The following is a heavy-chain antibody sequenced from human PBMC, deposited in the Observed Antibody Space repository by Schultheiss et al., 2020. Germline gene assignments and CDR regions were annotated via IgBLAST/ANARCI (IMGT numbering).Heavy chain of an antibody. V-gene: IGHV4-31*03. CDR1: GGSISSGGYY. CDR2: IYYSGST. CDR3: ASRGYSSGGDYFDY. J-gene: IGHJ4*02. Sequence: SETLSLTCTVSGGSISSGGYYWSWIRQHPGKGLEWIGYIYYSGSTYYNPSLKSRVTISVDMSKNQFSLKLSSVTAADTAVYYCASRGYSSGGDYFDYWGQGTLVTVSS. D-gene: IGHD5-18*01.